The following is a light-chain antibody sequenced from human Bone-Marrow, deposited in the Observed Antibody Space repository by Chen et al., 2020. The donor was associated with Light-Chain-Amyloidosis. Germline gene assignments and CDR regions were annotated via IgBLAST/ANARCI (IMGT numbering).Light chain of an antibody. J-gene: IGLJ3*02. CDR3: QVWDRSSDRPV. V-gene: IGLV3-21*02. Sequence: SYVLTQPSSVSVAPGQTATIACGGNNIGSKSVHWYQQTSGQAPLLVVYDDSDRPSGIPERLSGSNSGNTATLTISRVEAGDEADYYCQVWDRSSDRPVFGGGTKLTVL. CDR2: DDS. CDR1: NIGSKS.